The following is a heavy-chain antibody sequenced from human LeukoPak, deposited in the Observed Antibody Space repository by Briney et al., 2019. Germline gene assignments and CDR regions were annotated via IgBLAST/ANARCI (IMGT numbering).Heavy chain of an antibody. D-gene: IGHD3-3*01. CDR2: IYPGDSDT. CDR3: ARQNDFRLDY. J-gene: IGHJ4*02. Sequence: KLGESPKISCKGSGYNFTSYWIGWVRQMPGKGLEWMGIIYPGDSDTRYSPSLQGQVTISVDTSIGTAYLQWSSLKASDTAIYYCARQNDFRLDYWGQGTLVTVSS. CDR1: GYNFTSYW. V-gene: IGHV5-51*01.